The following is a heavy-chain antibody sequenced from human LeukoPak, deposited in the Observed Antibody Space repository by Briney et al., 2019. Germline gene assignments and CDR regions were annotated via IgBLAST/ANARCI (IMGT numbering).Heavy chain of an antibody. CDR3: AKVTYDYVWGSYEN. D-gene: IGHD3-16*01. Sequence: GRSLRLSCAASGFTFRSYAMNWVRHAPGKGLGCVSAIGGSGDNTYYTDSAKGRFPISRDNPKNTLYLQMSSRRAADTAVYYCAKVTYDYVWGSYENWGQGSLVTVSS. J-gene: IGHJ4*02. V-gene: IGHV3-23*01. CDR1: GFTFRSYA. CDR2: IGGSGDNT.